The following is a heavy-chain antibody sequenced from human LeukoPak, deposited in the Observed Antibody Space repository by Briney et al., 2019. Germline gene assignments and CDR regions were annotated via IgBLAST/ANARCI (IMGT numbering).Heavy chain of an antibody. CDR1: GFTFSSYS. D-gene: IGHD6-13*01. Sequence: GGSLRLSCAASGFTFSSYSMNWVRQAPGKGLEWVSSISSSSSYIYYADSVKGRFTISRDNAKNSLYLQMNSLRAEDTAVYYCARDKFNIAAAVTLYYYYYGMDVWGQGTTVTVSS. J-gene: IGHJ6*02. V-gene: IGHV3-21*01. CDR2: ISSSSSYI. CDR3: ARDKFNIAAAVTLYYYYYGMDV.